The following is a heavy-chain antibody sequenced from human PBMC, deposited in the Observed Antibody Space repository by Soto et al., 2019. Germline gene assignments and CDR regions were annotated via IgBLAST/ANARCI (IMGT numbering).Heavy chain of an antibody. Sequence: QLHLQESGPGLVKPSETLSLTCSVSGGSIDSSNFYWGWIRQPPGEGLEWIGSTYYRANTYYNSSLKRRVTISVDTSKNQFSLKLNSVTAADPAVYYCARVLGPAGEFGYWGQGTLVTVSS. D-gene: IGHD3-10*01. V-gene: IGHV4-39*01. CDR1: GGSIDSSNFY. CDR2: TYYRANT. J-gene: IGHJ4*02. CDR3: ARVLGPAGEFGY.